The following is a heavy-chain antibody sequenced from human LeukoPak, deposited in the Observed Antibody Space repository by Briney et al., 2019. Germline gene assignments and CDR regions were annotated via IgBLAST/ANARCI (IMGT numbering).Heavy chain of an antibody. CDR1: GYTFTSYG. J-gene: IGHJ6*04. CDR2: INPNSGGT. D-gene: IGHD3-10*01. V-gene: IGHV1-2*04. CDR3: ARGHGLAARGYYYYYGMDV. Sequence: ASVKVSCKASGYTFTSYGISWVRQAPGQGLEWMGWINPNSGGTNYAQKFQGWVTMTRDTSISTAYMELSRLRSDDTAVYYCARGHGLAARGYYYYYGMDVRGKGTTVTVSS.